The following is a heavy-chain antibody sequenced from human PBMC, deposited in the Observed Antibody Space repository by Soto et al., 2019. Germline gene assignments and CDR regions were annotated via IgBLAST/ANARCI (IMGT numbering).Heavy chain of an antibody. Sequence: PGGSLRLSCAASGFTFSTSDLHWVRQVTGKGLEWVSAISSNGGSTYYANSVKGRFTISRDNSKNTLYLQMGSLRAEDMAVYYCARSPHPSSSWDLWYFDYWGQGTLVTVSS. V-gene: IGHV3-64*01. CDR1: GFTFSTSD. CDR3: ARSPHPSSSWDLWYFDY. CDR2: ISSNGGST. J-gene: IGHJ4*02. D-gene: IGHD6-13*01.